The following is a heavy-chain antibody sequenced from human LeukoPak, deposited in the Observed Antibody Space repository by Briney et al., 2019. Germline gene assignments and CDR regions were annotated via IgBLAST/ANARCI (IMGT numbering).Heavy chain of an antibody. CDR3: ARVPKFPYSSSRPFDP. D-gene: IGHD6-13*01. V-gene: IGHV3-30-3*01. CDR2: ISYDGSNK. CDR1: GVTFRSDA. Sequence: GGSLRLSCAASGVTFRSDAMHWVRQAPGKGLEWVAVISYDGSNKYYADSVKGRFTISRDNSKNTLYLQMNSLRAEDTAVYYCARVPKFPYSSSRPFDPWGQGTLVTVSS. J-gene: IGHJ5*02.